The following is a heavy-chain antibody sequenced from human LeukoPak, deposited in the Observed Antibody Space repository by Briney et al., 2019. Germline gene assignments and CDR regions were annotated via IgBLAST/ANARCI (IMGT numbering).Heavy chain of an antibody. Sequence: ASVKVSCKASGYTFTGYFMHWVRQAPGQGLEWMGWISAYNGNTNYAQKLQGRVTMTTDTSTSTVYMELRSLRSDDTAVYYCARDSTAVAGLDYWGRGTLVTVSS. J-gene: IGHJ4*02. CDR2: ISAYNGNT. CDR1: GYTFTGYF. CDR3: ARDSTAVAGLDY. V-gene: IGHV1-18*01. D-gene: IGHD6-19*01.